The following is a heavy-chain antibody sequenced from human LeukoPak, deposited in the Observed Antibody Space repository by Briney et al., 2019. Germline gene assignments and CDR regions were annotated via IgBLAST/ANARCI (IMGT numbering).Heavy chain of an antibody. CDR2: IYYSGST. V-gene: IGHV4-59*01. Sequence: PSETLSLTCTVSGGSISSYYWSWIRQPPGKGLEWIGYIYYSGSTNYNPSLKSRVTISVDTSKNQFSLKLSSVTAADTAVYYCARDSNWNGGVDWFDPWGQGIQVTVSS. CDR3: ARDSNWNGGVDWFDP. D-gene: IGHD1-20*01. J-gene: IGHJ5*02. CDR1: GGSISSYY.